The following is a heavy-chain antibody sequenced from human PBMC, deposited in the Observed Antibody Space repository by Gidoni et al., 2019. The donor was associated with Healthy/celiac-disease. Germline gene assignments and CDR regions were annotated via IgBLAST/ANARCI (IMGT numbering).Heavy chain of an antibody. CDR1: GFTFSSYA. D-gene: IGHD3-9*01. V-gene: IGHV3-23*01. CDR2: ISGSGGST. J-gene: IGHJ4*02. Sequence: EVQLLESGGGLVQPGGSLRLSCAASGFTFSSYAMSWVRQAPGKGLEWVSAISGSGGSTYYADSVKGRCTISRDNSKNTLYLQMNSLRAEDTAVYYCAKDRDDILTGYYSYYFDYWGQGTLVTVSS. CDR3: AKDRDDILTGYYSYYFDY.